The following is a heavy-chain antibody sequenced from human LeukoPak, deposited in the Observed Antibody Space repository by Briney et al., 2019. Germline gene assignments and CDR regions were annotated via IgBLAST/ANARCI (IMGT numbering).Heavy chain of an antibody. CDR3: AKLGFPVAGTGYYYYMDV. V-gene: IGHV3-23*01. Sequence: GGSLRLSCAASGFTLSSYAMSWVRQAPGKGLEWVSAISGSGGSTYYADSVKGRFTISRDNSKNTLYLQMNSLRAEDTAVYYCAKLGFPVAGTGYYYYMDVWGKGTTVTVSS. D-gene: IGHD6-19*01. J-gene: IGHJ6*03. CDR2: ISGSGGST. CDR1: GFTLSSYA.